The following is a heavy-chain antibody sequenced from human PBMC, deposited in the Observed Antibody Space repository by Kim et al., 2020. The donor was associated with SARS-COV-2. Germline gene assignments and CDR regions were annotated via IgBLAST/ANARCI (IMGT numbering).Heavy chain of an antibody. Sequence: SETLSLTCTVSGGSISSSSYYWGWIRQPPGKGLEWIGSSNYSGSTYYNPSLKSRATISVDTSKNQFSLKLSSVTAAATAVYYCARHDLRYSSGWYRGDYWGQRTLITVSS. CDR1: GGSISSSSYY. CDR2: SNYSGST. D-gene: IGHD6-19*01. J-gene: IGHJ4*02. V-gene: IGHV4-39*01. CDR3: ARHDLRYSSGWYRGDY.